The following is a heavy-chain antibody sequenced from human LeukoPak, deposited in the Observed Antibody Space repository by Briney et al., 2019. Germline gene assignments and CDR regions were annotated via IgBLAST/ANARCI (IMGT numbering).Heavy chain of an antibody. CDR3: GRAFPPLRTSSAGDL. CDR1: GFSFSDYD. CDR2: ISGRSSHI. V-gene: IGHV3-21*01. Sequence: GVSLRLSCSASGFSFSDYDMNWVRQAPGKGLEWVSSISGRSSHIYYGDSVKGRFAISRDNAKNSLHLQMNSLGAEDTAVYYCGRAFPPLRTSSAGDLWGQGILVTVSS. D-gene: IGHD3-16*01. J-gene: IGHJ4*02.